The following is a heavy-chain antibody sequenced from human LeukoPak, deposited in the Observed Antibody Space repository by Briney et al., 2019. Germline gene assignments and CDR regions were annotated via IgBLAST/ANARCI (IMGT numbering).Heavy chain of an antibody. CDR1: GFTFSNYG. J-gene: IGHJ3*02. CDR3: AKDLAVVIHNAFDI. Sequence: TGGSLRLSCAASGFTFSNYGMHWVRQAPGKGLEWVAFIRYDGSPKYYADSVKGRFTISRDNSKNTLYLQMNGLRAEDTALYYCAKDLAVVIHNAFDIWGQGTMVTVSS. CDR2: IRYDGSPK. D-gene: IGHD2-2*01. V-gene: IGHV3-30*02.